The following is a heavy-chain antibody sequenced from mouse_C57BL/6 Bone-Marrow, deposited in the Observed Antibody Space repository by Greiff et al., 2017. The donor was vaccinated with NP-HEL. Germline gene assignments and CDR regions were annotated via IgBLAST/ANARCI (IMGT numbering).Heavy chain of an antibody. Sequence: QVQLQQSGPELVKPGASVKLSCKASGYTFTSYDINWVKQRPGQGLEWIGWIYPRDGSTKYNEKFKGKATLTVDTSSSTAYMELHSLTSEDSAVYFCARSLYDYGPSSYWYFDVWGTGTTVTVSS. D-gene: IGHD2-4*01. CDR1: GYTFTSYD. V-gene: IGHV1-85*01. CDR2: IYPRDGST. CDR3: ARSLYDYGPSSYWYFDV. J-gene: IGHJ1*03.